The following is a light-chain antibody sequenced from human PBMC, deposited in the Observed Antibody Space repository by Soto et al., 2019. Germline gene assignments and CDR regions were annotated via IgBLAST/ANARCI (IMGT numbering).Light chain of an antibody. CDR3: QQYNNRWT. CDR1: QSISVW. Sequence: DIQMTQSPSTLSASVGDRVTITCRASQSISVWLAWFQQKPGNAPKLLNYKASTLESGVPSRFSGSGSGTEFTLTISSLQPDDSATYYCQQYNNRWTFGQGTKVDIK. CDR2: KAS. V-gene: IGKV1-5*03. J-gene: IGKJ1*01.